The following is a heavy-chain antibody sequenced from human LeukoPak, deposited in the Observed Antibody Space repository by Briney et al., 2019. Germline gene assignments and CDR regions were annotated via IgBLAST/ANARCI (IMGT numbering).Heavy chain of an antibody. V-gene: IGHV3-48*01. D-gene: IGHD5-18*01. CDR1: GFTFSSYS. CDR2: ISSSSSTI. CDR3: ARGGIQLWLHWFDP. Sequence: GGSLRLSCAASGFTFSSYSMNWVRQAPGKGLEWVSYISSSSSTIYYADSVKGRFTISRDNSKNTLYLQLNSLRAEDTAVYYCARGGIQLWLHWFDPWGQGTLVTVSS. J-gene: IGHJ5*02.